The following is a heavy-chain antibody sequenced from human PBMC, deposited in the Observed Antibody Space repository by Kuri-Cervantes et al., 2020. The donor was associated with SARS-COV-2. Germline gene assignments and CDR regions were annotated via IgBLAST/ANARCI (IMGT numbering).Heavy chain of an antibody. D-gene: IGHD1-1*01. V-gene: IGHV1-2*02. CDR1: GYTFTGYY. Sequence: ASEHVSCKASGYTFTGYYMHWVRQAPGQGLEWMGWINPNSGGTNYAQKFQGRVTMTRDTCISTAYMELSRLRSDDTAVYYCSRGSDSTGTARSAFDIWGQGTMVTVSS. J-gene: IGHJ3*02. CDR2: INPNSGGT. CDR3: SRGSDSTGTARSAFDI.